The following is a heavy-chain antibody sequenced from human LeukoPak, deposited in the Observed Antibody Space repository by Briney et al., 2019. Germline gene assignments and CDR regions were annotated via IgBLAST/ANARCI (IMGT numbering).Heavy chain of an antibody. D-gene: IGHD6-13*01. V-gene: IGHV3-23*01. J-gene: IGHJ4*02. CDR1: GFSFDNYA. CDR3: ANAIAAAGIGWYYFDY. CDR2: ISGSGGST. Sequence: PRTSLRLSCSASGFSFDNYAMSWVRQAPGKGLEWVSAISGSGGSTYYADSVKGRFTISRDNSKNTLYLQMNSLRAEDTAVYYCANAIAAAGIGWYYFDYWGQGTLVTVSS.